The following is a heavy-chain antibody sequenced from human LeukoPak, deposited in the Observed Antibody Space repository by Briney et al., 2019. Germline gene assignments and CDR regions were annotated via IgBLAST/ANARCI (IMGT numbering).Heavy chain of an antibody. CDR3: AREGDFPDYDSTGGGLAFDI. CDR2: ISYDGSNK. V-gene: IGHV3-30-3*01. Sequence: GGSLRLSCAASGFTFSSYAMHWVRQAPGKGLEWVAVISYDGSNKYYADSVKGRFTISRDNSKNTLYLQMNSLRAGDTAVYYCAREGDFPDYDSTGGGLAFDIWGQGTMVTVSS. D-gene: IGHD3-22*01. CDR1: GFTFSSYA. J-gene: IGHJ3*02.